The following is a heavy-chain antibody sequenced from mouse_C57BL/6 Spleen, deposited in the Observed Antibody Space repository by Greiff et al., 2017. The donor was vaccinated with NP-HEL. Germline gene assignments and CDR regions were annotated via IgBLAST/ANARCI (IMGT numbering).Heavy chain of an antibody. V-gene: IGHV1-62-2*01. J-gene: IGHJ3*01. CDR3: ARHELPHYYGSSYIWFAY. CDR2: FYPGSGSI. Sequence: QVQLKQSGAELVKPGASVKLSCKASGYTFTEYTIHWVKQRSGQGLEWIGWFYPGSGSIKYNEKFKDKATLTADKSSSTVYMELSRLTSEDSAVYFCARHELPHYYGSSYIWFAYWGQGTLVTVSA. CDR1: GYTFTEYT. D-gene: IGHD1-1*01.